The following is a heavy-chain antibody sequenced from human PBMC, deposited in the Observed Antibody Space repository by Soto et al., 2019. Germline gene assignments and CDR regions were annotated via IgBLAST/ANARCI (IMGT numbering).Heavy chain of an antibody. V-gene: IGHV3-30*18. CDR2: ISYDGSDK. Sequence: QVQLVESGGGVVQPGRSLRLSCAASGFTFSSYGMHWVRQAPGKGLEWVAVISYDGSDKYYADSVKGRFTISRDNSNNTLWLQMDSLRAEDPAVYYCANGVVVATTCFQHWGQGTLVTVSS. J-gene: IGHJ1*01. CDR1: GFTFSSYG. CDR3: ANGVVVATTCFQH. D-gene: IGHD2-15*01.